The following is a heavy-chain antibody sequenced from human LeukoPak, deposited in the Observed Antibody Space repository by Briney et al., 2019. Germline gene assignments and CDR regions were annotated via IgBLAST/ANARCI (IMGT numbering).Heavy chain of an antibody. J-gene: IGHJ4*02. CDR3: AKAADYDSSRGYFDY. D-gene: IGHD3-22*01. CDR2: ISWNSGSI. Sequence: PGGSLRLSCAASGFTFDDYAMHWVRQAPGKGLEWVSGISWNSGSIGYADSVKGRFTISRDNAKNSLYLQMNSLRAEDTALYYCAKAADYDSSRGYFDYWGQGTLVTVSS. CDR1: GFTFDDYA. V-gene: IGHV3-9*01.